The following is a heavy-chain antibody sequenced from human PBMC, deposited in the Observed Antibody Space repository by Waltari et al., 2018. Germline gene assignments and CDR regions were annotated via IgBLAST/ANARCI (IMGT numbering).Heavy chain of an antibody. CDR2: MGGNGEYR. D-gene: IGHD3-16*01. Sequence: EVQLMESGGKVMQPGGSLRVSCEASGFSFSNNAMSWVRQAPGKGLEGISVMGGNGEYRSYADSVKGRFTISRDNSKNTLYLQMNSLRADDTAVYFCVKYGFGGVLSHWGQGTLVTV. V-gene: IGHV3-23*01. J-gene: IGHJ4*02. CDR1: GFSFSNNA. CDR3: VKYGFGGVLSH.